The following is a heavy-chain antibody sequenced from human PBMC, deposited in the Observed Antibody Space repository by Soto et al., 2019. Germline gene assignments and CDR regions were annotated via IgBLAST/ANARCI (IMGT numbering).Heavy chain of an antibody. V-gene: IGHV3-13*01. CDR3: ARGRDSALYYFDY. J-gene: IGHJ4*02. CDR1: GFTFTDYD. D-gene: IGHD2-21*01. Sequence: GGSLRLSCAASGFTFTDYDMDWVRQATGKGLEWVSVITTGGDTYYPGSVKGRFTVSRENAKNSLYLQMNSLRAEDTAVYYCARGRDSALYYFDYWGQGTLVTVSS. CDR2: ITTGGDT.